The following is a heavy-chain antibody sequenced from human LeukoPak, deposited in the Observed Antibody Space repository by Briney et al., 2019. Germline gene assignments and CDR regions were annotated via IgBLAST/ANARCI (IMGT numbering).Heavy chain of an antibody. D-gene: IGHD3-3*02. CDR3: ARAFLERSLKFCMDV. J-gene: IGHJ6*03. Sequence: PGGSLRLSCAASGFTFSSYSMNWVRQAPGKGLEWVSSISSSSSYIYYADSVKGRFTISRDNAKNSLYLQMNSLRAEDTAVYYCARAFLERSLKFCMDVWGKGTTVIVSS. CDR1: GFTFSSYS. V-gene: IGHV3-21*01. CDR2: ISSSSSYI.